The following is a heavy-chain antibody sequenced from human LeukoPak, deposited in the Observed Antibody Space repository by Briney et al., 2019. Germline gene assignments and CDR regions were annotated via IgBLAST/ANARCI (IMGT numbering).Heavy chain of an antibody. Sequence: SETLSLTCTVSGGSINNYYWSWIRQPAGKGLEWIGPIYTRGSTNYNPSLKSRVTISVDTSKNQFSLKLSSVTAADTAVYYCARDPTTVTKGFDIWGQGTLVTVSS. V-gene: IGHV4-4*07. CDR2: IYTRGST. CDR1: GGSINNYY. D-gene: IGHD4-17*01. J-gene: IGHJ3*02. CDR3: ARDPTTVTKGFDI.